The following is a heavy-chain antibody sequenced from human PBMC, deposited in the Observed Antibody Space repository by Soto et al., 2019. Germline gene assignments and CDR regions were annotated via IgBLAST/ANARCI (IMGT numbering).Heavy chain of an antibody. J-gene: IGHJ4*02. CDR1: GGSISSSSYY. CDR3: ARIRPYYYDSSGYRLFDY. Sequence: LSLTCTVSGGSISSSSYYWGWIRQPPGKGLEWIGSIYYSGSTYYNPSLKSRVTISVDTSKNQFSLKLSSVTAADTAVYYCARIRPYYYDSSGYRLFDYWGQGTLVTVSS. V-gene: IGHV4-39*01. D-gene: IGHD3-22*01. CDR2: IYYSGST.